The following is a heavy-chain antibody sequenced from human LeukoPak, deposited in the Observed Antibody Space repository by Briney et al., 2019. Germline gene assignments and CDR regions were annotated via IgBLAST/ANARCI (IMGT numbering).Heavy chain of an antibody. CDR1: GFTVSSNY. D-gene: IGHD3-22*01. Sequence: GGSLRLSCAASGFTVSSNYMSWVRQAPGKGLEWVSVIYSGGSTYYADSVKGRFTISRDNSKNTLYLQMNSLRAEDTALYYCAKDIAMIVGGDIDYWGQGTLVTVSS. V-gene: IGHV3-53*05. J-gene: IGHJ4*02. CDR3: AKDIAMIVGGDIDY. CDR2: IYSGGST.